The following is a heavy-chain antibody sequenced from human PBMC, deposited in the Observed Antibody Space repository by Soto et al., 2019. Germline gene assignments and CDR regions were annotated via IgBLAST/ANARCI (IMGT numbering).Heavy chain of an antibody. CDR2: TRNKANSYTT. D-gene: IGHD2-2*01. J-gene: IGHJ2*01. CDR1: GFTFSDHY. CDR3: ARDRSTGSTTSSLFWYFGL. V-gene: IGHV3-72*01. Sequence: PGGSLRLSCAASGFTFSDHYMDRVRQVPGKGLDWVGRTRNKANSYTTEYAASVQGRFTISRDDSKNSLYLQMNGLKTEDTAVYSCARDRSTGSTTSSLFWYFGLRGRVNLVTV.